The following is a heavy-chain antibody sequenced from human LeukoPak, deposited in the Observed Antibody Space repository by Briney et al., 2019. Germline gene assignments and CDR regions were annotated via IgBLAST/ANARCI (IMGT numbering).Heavy chain of an antibody. CDR1: GFTFSSFW. CDR2: ISYDGTNK. J-gene: IGHJ4*02. CDR3: ASVGWLQPKVYDY. Sequence: GGSLRLSCAASGFTFSSFWMSWFRRPPGKGLEGVELISYDGTNKYFADSVKGRFTISRDNSKNTVYLQMHSVRAEDTAVYYCASVGWLQPKVYDYWGQGTLVTVSS. D-gene: IGHD5-24*01. V-gene: IGHV3-30*03.